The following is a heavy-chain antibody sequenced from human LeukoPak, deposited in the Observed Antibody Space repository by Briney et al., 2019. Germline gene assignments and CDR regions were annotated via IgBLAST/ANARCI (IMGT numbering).Heavy chain of an antibody. CDR2: ISGSGGST. D-gene: IGHD3-22*01. J-gene: IGHJ4*02. V-gene: IGHV3-23*01. CDR3: ARGPWGMIVVARVDY. Sequence: GGSLRLSCAAPGFTFSSYAMSWVRQAPGKGLEWVSGISGSGGSTYYADSVKGRFTISRDNSKNTLYLQMNSLRAEDTAVYYCARGPWGMIVVARVDYWGQGTLVTVSS. CDR1: GFTFSSYA.